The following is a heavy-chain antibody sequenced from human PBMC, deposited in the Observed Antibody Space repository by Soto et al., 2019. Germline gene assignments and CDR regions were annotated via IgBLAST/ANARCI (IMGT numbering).Heavy chain of an antibody. CDR1: GGSINSSSYF. CDR3: ARHYSSGSRNWFDP. Sequence: SETLSLTCSVSGGSINSSSYFWGWVRQPPGKGLEWIGSIYYSGSTYYNPSLRSRVTISVDTSKNQFSLKLSSVTAADTAVFYCARHYSSGSRNWFDPWGQGTLVTVS. CDR2: IYYSGST. D-gene: IGHD6-19*01. V-gene: IGHV4-39*01. J-gene: IGHJ5*02.